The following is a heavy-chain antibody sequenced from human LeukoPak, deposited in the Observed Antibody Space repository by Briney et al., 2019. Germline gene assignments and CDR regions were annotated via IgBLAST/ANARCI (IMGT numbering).Heavy chain of an antibody. Sequence: GGSLRLSCAASGFTFSNYWMSWVRQAPGKGLERVANINQDGSVKYSVDSVKGRFTFSRDNAKNSLFLQMNSLRADDTAVYYCARDDSSGQYYFDSWGQGTLVTVSS. V-gene: IGHV3-7*01. D-gene: IGHD3-22*01. CDR1: GFTFSNYW. CDR3: ARDDSSGQYYFDS. CDR2: INQDGSVK. J-gene: IGHJ4*02.